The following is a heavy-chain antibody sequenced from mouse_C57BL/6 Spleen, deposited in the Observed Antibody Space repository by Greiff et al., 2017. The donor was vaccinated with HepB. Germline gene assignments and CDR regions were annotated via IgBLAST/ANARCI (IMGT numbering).Heavy chain of an antibody. V-gene: IGHV5-17*01. J-gene: IGHJ1*03. CDR1: GFTFSDYG. CDR2: ISSGSSTI. D-gene: IGHD1-1*01. CDR3: ARRGTTVVTFYWYFDV. Sequence: EVKVVESGGGLVKPGGSLKLSCAASGFTFSDYGMHWVRQAPEKGLEWVAYISSGSSTIYYADTVKGRITISRDNAKNTLFLQMTSLRSEDTAMYYCARRGTTVVTFYWYFDVWGTGTTVTVSS.